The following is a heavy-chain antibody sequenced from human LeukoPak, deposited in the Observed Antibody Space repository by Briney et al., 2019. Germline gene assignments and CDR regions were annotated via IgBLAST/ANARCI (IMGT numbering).Heavy chain of an antibody. CDR1: GFTFSSYA. V-gene: IGHV3-64*04. CDR3: ARDRPGGVVSYYFDY. Sequence: GGSLRLSCSASGFTFSSYAMHWVRQAPGKGLEYVSAISSNGGSTYYADSVKGRFTISRDNSKNTLYLQMSSLRAEDTAVYYCARDRPGGVVSYYFDYWGQGTLVTVSS. J-gene: IGHJ4*02. CDR2: ISSNGGST. D-gene: IGHD3-3*01.